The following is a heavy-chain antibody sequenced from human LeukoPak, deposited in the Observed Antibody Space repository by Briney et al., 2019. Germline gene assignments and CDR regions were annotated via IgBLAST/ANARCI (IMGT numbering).Heavy chain of an antibody. CDR1: GGSISSSSYY. CDR2: IYYSGGA. CDR3: AREHDFWSGYYPMCGAFDI. V-gene: IGHV4-31*03. D-gene: IGHD3-3*01. Sequence: PSETLSLTCTVSGGSISSSSYYWSWIRQHPGKGLEWIGYIYYSGGAYYNPPLKSRVTILVDTSKNQFSLKLSSVTAADTAVYYCAREHDFWSGYYPMCGAFDIWGQGTMVTVSS. J-gene: IGHJ3*02.